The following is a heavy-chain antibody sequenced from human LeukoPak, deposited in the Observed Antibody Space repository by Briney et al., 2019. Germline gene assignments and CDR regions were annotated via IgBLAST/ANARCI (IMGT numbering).Heavy chain of an antibody. J-gene: IGHJ4*02. CDR2: FSSDGNNK. V-gene: IGHV3-30*18. CDR3: AKNGPSTGTSHFDY. D-gene: IGHD1-1*01. CDR1: RFTFSSCG. Sequence: PGGSLRLSCAASRFTFSSCGMHWVRQAPGKGLEWVAVFSSDGNNKYYADSVKGRFTISRDNSNNTLYLEMNSLRGEDTAVYYCAKNGPSTGTSHFDYWGQGTLVTVSS.